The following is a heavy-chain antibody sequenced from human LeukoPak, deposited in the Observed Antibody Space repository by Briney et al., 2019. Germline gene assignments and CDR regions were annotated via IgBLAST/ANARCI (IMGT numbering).Heavy chain of an antibody. CDR3: ARDPYYYDSSGWAFDI. Sequence: PGRSLRLSCAASGFTFSSYGMHWVRQAPGKGLEWVAVIWNGGSNKYYADSVRGRFTISRDNSKNTLYLQMNSLRDEDTAVYYCARDPYYYDSSGWAFDIWGQGTMVTVSS. CDR1: GFTFSSYG. V-gene: IGHV3-33*08. D-gene: IGHD3-22*01. J-gene: IGHJ3*02. CDR2: IWNGGSNK.